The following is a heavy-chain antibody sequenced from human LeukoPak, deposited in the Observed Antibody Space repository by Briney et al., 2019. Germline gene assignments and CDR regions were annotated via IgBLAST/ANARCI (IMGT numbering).Heavy chain of an antibody. V-gene: IGHV3-21*01. J-gene: IGHJ6*04. CDR1: GFTFSSYS. D-gene: IGHD3/OR15-3a*01. Sequence: PGGSLRLSCAASGFTFSSYSMNWVRQAPGKGLEWVSSISSSSSYIYYADSVKGRFTISRDNAKNSLYLQMNSLGAEDTAVYYCARDRGIWTDVWGKGTTVTVSS. CDR2: ISSSSSYI. CDR3: ARDRGIWTDV.